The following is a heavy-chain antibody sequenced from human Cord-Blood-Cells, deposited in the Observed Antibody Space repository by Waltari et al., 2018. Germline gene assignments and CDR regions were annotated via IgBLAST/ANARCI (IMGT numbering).Heavy chain of an antibody. CDR3: ACSTLVGATSFDY. D-gene: IGHD1-26*01. J-gene: IGHJ4*02. V-gene: IGHV4-34*01. Sequence: QVQLQQWGAGLLKPSETLSLTCAVYGGSFSGYYWSWISQPPGKGLEWIGEINHSGSTNYNPSLKSRVTISVDTSKNQFSLKLSSVTAADTAVYYCACSTLVGATSFDYWGQGILVTVSS. CDR2: INHSGST. CDR1: GGSFSGYY.